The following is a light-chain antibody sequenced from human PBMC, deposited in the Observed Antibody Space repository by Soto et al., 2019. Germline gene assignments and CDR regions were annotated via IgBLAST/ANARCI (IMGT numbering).Light chain of an antibody. Sequence: QSVLTQPPSASGTPGQRVTISCSGIGSNIGSNTVNWYQQLPGTAPKLLIYSSDQRPSGVPDRFSGSKSGTSASLAITGLRSEDETDYYCAAWDDSLQGWVFGGGTKLTVL. CDR1: GSNIGSNT. J-gene: IGLJ3*02. CDR3: AAWDDSLQGWV. V-gene: IGLV1-44*01. CDR2: SSD.